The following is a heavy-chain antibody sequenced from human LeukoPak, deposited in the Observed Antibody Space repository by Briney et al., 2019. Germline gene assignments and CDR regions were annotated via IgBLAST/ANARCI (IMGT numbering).Heavy chain of an antibody. J-gene: IGHJ4*02. D-gene: IGHD6-19*01. V-gene: IGHV4-59*02. Sequence: SETLSLTCTVSGGSVSSWYWSWIRQPPGKGLEWIGYIYDSGNTNYNPSLKSRVTISIDTSKNQFSLRSTSVTAADTATYYCARETSLTGYASGLGFNYWGQGILVTVSS. CDR1: GGSVSSWY. CDR3: ARETSLTGYASGLGFNY. CDR2: IYDSGNT.